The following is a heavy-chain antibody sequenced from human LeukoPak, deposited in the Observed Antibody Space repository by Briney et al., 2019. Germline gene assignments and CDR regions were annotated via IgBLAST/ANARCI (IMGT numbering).Heavy chain of an antibody. CDR1: GYTFTSYG. V-gene: IGHV1-18*01. J-gene: IGHJ5*02. CDR3: ARDVKRAYSSGWGTWFDP. Sequence: GASVKVSCKASGYTFTSYGISWVRQAPGQGLEWMGWISAYNGNTNYAQKLQGRVTMTTDTSTSTAYMELRSLRSDDTAVYYCARDVKRAYSSGWGTWFDPWGQGTLVTVSS. CDR2: ISAYNGNT. D-gene: IGHD6-19*01.